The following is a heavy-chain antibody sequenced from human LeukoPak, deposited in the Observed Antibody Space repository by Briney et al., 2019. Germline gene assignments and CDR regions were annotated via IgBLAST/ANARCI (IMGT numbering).Heavy chain of an antibody. J-gene: IGHJ5*01. D-gene: IGHD3-22*01. CDR2: IGTYGGDT. V-gene: IGHV1-18*01. CDR3: ARDLWNFYDDSGYNRDFDS. CDR1: TSR. Sequence: ASVKVSCKATSRISWVRQAPGQGLEWMGWIGTYGGDTYYAQKFQGRVTVTTDTSTSTVYMELRNLRSDDTAVYYCARDLWNFYDDSGYNRDFDSWGQGTLVTVSS.